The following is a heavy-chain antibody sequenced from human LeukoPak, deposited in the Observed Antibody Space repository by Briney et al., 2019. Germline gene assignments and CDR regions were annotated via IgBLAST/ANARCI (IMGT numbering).Heavy chain of an antibody. CDR2: INTYGGST. CDR3: GRGNLGNWFDY. J-gene: IGHJ4*02. V-gene: IGHV3-74*01. D-gene: IGHD4-23*01. Sequence: GGSLRLSCIASGFSLSRYWMHWLRLAPGKGLVWVSQINTYGGSTAYADSVRGRFTISRDNARNTLYLQMNSLRPWDTAVFYCGRGNLGNWFDYWGKGALVTVSS. CDR1: GFSLSRYW.